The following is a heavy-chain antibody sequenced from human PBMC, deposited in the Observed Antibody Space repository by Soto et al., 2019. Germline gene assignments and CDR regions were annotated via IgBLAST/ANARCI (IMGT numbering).Heavy chain of an antibody. CDR1: GVTFCVYF. CDR3: AREQQTGMVLGWFDT. V-gene: IGHV3-11*06. J-gene: IGHJ5*02. Sequence: GSMKLSLAASGVTFCVYFISWIRPAPGKGLEWISYSSSHYTKYADSVQGRFTVSRDNAKNSLFLQMNSLRHDDTAFYYCAREQQTGMVLGWFDTWGQGTLVTLSS. D-gene: IGHD1-1*01. CDR2: SSSHYT.